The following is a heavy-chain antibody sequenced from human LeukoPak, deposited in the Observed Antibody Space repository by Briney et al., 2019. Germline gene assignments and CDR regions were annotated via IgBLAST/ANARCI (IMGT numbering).Heavy chain of an antibody. D-gene: IGHD1-7*01. CDR3: ARGGTKLDP. V-gene: IGHV4-61*01. Sequence: PSETLSLTCTVSGASGSSGSYYWSWVRQPPGKGLEWIGYIYYSGSTNYNPSLKSRVTISVDTSKNQFSLKLSSVTAADTAVYFCARGGTKLDPWGQGTLVTVSS. CDR2: IYYSGST. J-gene: IGHJ5*02. CDR1: GASGSSGSYY.